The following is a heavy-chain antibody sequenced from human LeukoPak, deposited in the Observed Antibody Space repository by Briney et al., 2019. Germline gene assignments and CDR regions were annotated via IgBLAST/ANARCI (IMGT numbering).Heavy chain of an antibody. V-gene: IGHV1-46*01. Sequence: ASVKVSCKASGCTFTGYYMHWVRQAPGQGLEWMGIINPSGGSTSYAQKFQGRVTMTRDTSTSTVYMELSSLRSEDTAVYYCARDLLVVGLDYWGQGTLVTVSS. CDR3: ARDLLVVGLDY. J-gene: IGHJ4*02. D-gene: IGHD3-22*01. CDR1: GCTFTGYY. CDR2: INPSGGST.